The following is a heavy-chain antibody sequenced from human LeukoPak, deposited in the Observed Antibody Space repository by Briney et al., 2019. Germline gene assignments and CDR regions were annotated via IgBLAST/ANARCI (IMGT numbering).Heavy chain of an antibody. CDR2: ISYDGINK. D-gene: IGHD3-16*02. CDR3: ARVPAGVIGMKDAFDI. CDR1: GFTFSSYG. J-gene: IGHJ3*02. V-gene: IGHV3-33*05. Sequence: GGSLRLSCGAPGFTFSSYGMHWVRQAPGKGLEWVAVISYDGINKYYVDSVKGRFTISRDNSKNTLYLQMNSLRAEDTAVYYCARVPAGVIGMKDAFDIWGQGTMVTVSS.